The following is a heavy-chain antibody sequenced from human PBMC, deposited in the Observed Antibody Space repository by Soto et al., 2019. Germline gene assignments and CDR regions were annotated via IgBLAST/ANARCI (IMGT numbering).Heavy chain of an antibody. Sequence: QVQLQESGPGLVKPSGTLSLTCAVSGGSISSSNWWSWVRQPPGKGLEWIGELYHSGSTNYNPSLKSLVTISVDKSKNQFSLKLSSVTAADTAVYYCARFNSGNYYEAFDIWGQGTMVTVSS. V-gene: IGHV4-4*02. CDR3: ARFNSGNYYEAFDI. CDR1: GGSISSSNW. J-gene: IGHJ3*02. D-gene: IGHD1-26*01. CDR2: LYHSGST.